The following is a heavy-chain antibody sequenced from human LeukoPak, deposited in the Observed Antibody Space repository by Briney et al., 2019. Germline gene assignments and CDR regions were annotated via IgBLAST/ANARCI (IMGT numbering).Heavy chain of an antibody. CDR1: GYTFTSYD. V-gene: IGHV1-8*01. CDR2: MNPNSGNT. J-gene: IGHJ3*02. Sequence: ASVKVSCKASGYTFTSYDIKWVREATGQGLEWMGWMNPNSGNTGYAQKFQGRVTMTRNTAISTAYMELSSLRSEDTAVYYCARYSGWNDAFDIWGQGTMVTVSS. D-gene: IGHD6-19*01. CDR3: ARYSGWNDAFDI.